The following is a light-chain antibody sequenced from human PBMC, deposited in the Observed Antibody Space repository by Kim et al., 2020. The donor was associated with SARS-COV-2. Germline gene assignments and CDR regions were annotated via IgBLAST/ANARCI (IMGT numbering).Light chain of an antibody. V-gene: IGKV1-5*03. CDR2: LAS. CDR3: QHYSRFPYT. Sequence: ALLEDTVTITCRASENLGNWLAWYQQKPGRAPSLLIYLASTLESGVPSRFSGTGSGTEFSLSITSLQPDDFATYYCQHYSRFPYTFGQGTKLEI. J-gene: IGKJ2*01. CDR1: ENLGNW.